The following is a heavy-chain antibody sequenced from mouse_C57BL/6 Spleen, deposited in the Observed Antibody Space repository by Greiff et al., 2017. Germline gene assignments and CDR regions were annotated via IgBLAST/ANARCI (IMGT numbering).Heavy chain of an antibody. CDR3: ASWGLPLEDY. J-gene: IGHJ4*01. CDR1: GYAFTNYL. D-gene: IGHD2-2*01. CDR2: INPGSGGT. Sequence: QVQLQQSGAELVRPGTSVKVSCKASGYAFTNYLIEWVKQRPGQGLEWIGEINPGSGGTNYNEKFKGKGTLTSDKSSSTAYMQISSLTSEDSAVYFCASWGLPLEDYWGKGTSVTVSS. V-gene: IGHV1-54*01.